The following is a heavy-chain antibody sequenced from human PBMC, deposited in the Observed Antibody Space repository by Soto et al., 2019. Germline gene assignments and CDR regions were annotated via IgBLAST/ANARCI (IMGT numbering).Heavy chain of an antibody. D-gene: IGHD2-15*01. V-gene: IGHV3-30*04. J-gene: IGHJ6*02. CDR2: VSFNGLDK. Sequence: HPGGSLRLSCASSGATFNWFAMHWVRQSPGKGLAWVATVSFNGLDKHYADSVKGRFTISRDNLRNTMSLQMTSLRDADTAVYFFARAAAAHQSTLSAGLDVWGHGVTVTVSS. CDR1: GATFNWFA. CDR3: ARAAAAHQSTLSAGLDV.